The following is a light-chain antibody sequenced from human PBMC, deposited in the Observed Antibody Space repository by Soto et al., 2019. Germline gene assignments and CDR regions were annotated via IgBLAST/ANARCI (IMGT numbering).Light chain of an antibody. CDR3: SSYTSSSTLL. CDR2: DVS. V-gene: IGLV2-14*01. CDR1: SSDVGSYNY. Sequence: QSALTQPASVSGSPGQSITISCSGTSSDVGSYNYVSWYQQHPDRAPKLMIYDVSNRPSGVSNRFSGSKSGNTASLTISGLQAEDEADYYCSSYTSSSTLLFGGGTKLTVL. J-gene: IGLJ2*01.